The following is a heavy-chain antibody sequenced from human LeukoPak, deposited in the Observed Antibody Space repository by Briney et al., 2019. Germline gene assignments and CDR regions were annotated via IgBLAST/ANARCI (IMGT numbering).Heavy chain of an antibody. J-gene: IGHJ4*02. CDR2: ISYDGSNK. CDR1: GFTFSSYG. V-gene: IGHV3-30*03. D-gene: IGHD3-22*01. Sequence: GGSLRLSCAASGFTFSSYGMHWVRQAPGKGLEWVAVISYDGSNKYYADSVKGRFTISRDNFKNTLYLQMNSLRAEDTAVYYCARSGVSSGYYHFDYWGQGTLVTVSS. CDR3: ARSGVSSGYYHFDY.